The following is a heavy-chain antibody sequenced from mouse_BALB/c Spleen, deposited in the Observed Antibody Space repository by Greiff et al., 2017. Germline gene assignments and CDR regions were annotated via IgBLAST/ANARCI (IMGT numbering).Heavy chain of an antibody. V-gene: IGHV3-2*02. D-gene: IGHD2-10*01. CDR2: ISYSGST. CDR1: GYSITSDYA. J-gene: IGHJ4*01. CDR3: ARNPYYGKVPAMDY. Sequence: EVQLKQSGPGLVKPSQSLSLTCTVTGYSITSDYAWNWIRQFPGNKLEWMGYISYSGSTSYNPSLKSRISITRDTSKNQFFLQLNSVTTEDTATYYCARNPYYGKVPAMDYWGQGTSVTVSS.